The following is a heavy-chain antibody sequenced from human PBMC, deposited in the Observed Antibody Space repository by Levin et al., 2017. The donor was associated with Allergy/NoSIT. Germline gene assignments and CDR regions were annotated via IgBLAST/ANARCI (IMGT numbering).Heavy chain of an antibody. D-gene: IGHD2-2*03. CDR3: AREDGSTFDF. CDR1: GGSISGGGYH. Sequence: PSETLSLTCTVSGGSISGGGYHWTWIRQHPEKGLEWIGYIYYSGSTFYNPSLKSLLMISVDTSQNQFSLNVGSVTAADTAVYYCAREDGSTFDFWGQGALVTVAS. V-gene: IGHV4-31*01. CDR2: IYYSGST. J-gene: IGHJ4*02.